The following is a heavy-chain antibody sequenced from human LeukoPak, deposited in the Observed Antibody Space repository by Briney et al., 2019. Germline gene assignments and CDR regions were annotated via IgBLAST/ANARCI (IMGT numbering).Heavy chain of an antibody. CDR2: ISSSSSYI. J-gene: IGHJ3*02. V-gene: IGHV3-21*01. Sequence: PGGSLRLSCAASGSTFSSYSMNWVRQAPGKGLEWVSSISSSSSYIYYADSVKGRFTISRDNAKNSLYLQMNSLRAEDTAVYYCARDPITIFGVVISNAFDIWGQGTMVTVSS. CDR3: ARDPITIFGVVISNAFDI. D-gene: IGHD3-3*01. CDR1: GSTFSSYS.